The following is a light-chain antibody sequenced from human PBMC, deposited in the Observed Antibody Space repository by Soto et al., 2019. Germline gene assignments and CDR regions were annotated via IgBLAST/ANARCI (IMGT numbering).Light chain of an antibody. Sequence: EIVMNHSPDSLSVSLGERATINCKSSQSVLYSSNNKNYLAWYQQKPGQPPKLLIYWASTRESGVPDRFSGSGSGTDFTLTISSLQAEDVAVYYCQQYYSTPGFTFGPGTKVDIK. CDR2: WAS. V-gene: IGKV4-1*01. CDR3: QQYYSTPGFT. J-gene: IGKJ3*01. CDR1: QSVLYSSNNKNY.